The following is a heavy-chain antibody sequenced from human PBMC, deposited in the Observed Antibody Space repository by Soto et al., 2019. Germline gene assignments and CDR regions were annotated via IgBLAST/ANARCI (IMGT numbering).Heavy chain of an antibody. D-gene: IGHD3-9*01. CDR2: INHSGSN. Sequence: SETLSLTCVVSGGSFSTYYDNWIRQSPGKGLEWIGEINHSGSNNYSPSLKSRVAMSLDTSKNQFSLKLTSVTAADTAVYYCARGGSNDWQVAFDIWGQGTMVTVSS. CDR3: ARGGSNDWQVAFDI. V-gene: IGHV4-34*01. CDR1: GGSFSTYY. J-gene: IGHJ3*02.